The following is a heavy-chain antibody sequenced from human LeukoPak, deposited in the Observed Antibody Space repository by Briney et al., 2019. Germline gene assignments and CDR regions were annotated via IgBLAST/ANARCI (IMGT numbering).Heavy chain of an antibody. D-gene: IGHD4-17*01. CDR3: ARWGAVTTSLYYFDY. J-gene: IGHJ4*02. CDR2: IYYSGST. V-gene: IGHV4-59*01. Sequence: PSETLCLSPAVSLGSPSVYTTGSVWQPPGKGLEWVGYIYYSGSTNYNPSLKRRVTISVDTSKNQFSLKLSSVTAADTALYYCARWGAVTTSLYYFDYWGQGTLVTVSS. CDR1: LGSPSVYTT.